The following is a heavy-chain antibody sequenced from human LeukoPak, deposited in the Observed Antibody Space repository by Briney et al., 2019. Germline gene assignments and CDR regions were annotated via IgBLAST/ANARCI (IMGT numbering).Heavy chain of an antibody. CDR3: ARDQEGFDY. CDR2: IYPRDGST. V-gene: IGHV1-46*01. CDR1: GYTFTNNY. Sequence: ASVKVSFTASGYTFTNNYLHWVRQAPGQGLEWMGMIYPRDGSTSYAQNFQGRVTVTRDTSTTTVHMELRGLRSEDTAVYYCARDQEGFDYWGQGTVVTVSS. J-gene: IGHJ4*02.